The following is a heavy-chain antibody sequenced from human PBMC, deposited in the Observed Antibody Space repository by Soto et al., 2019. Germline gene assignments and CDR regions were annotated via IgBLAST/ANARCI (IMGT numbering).Heavy chain of an antibody. CDR3: ARDQRYSYGYSLDY. Sequence: GGSLRLSCAASGFTFSSYGMHWVRQAPGKGLEWVAVIWYDGSNKYYADSVKGRFTISRDNSKNTLYLQMNSLRAEDTAVYYCARDQRYSYGYSLDYWRQRTLVTVSS. CDR1: GFTFSSYG. J-gene: IGHJ4*02. D-gene: IGHD5-18*01. V-gene: IGHV3-33*01. CDR2: IWYDGSNK.